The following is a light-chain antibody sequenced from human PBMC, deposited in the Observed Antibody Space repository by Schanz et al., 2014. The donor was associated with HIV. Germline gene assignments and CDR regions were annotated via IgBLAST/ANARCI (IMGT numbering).Light chain of an antibody. V-gene: IGLV1-44*01. Sequence: QSVLTQPPSASGTPGQSVTISCSGSSSNIGTNAVHWYQQLPGTAPKLLIYINNQRPLGVPDRFSGSGSGTSASLAISGLQSDDEAHYYCATWDDSLNGVVFGGGTKLT. J-gene: IGLJ2*01. CDR2: INN. CDR3: ATWDDSLNGVV. CDR1: SSNIGTNA.